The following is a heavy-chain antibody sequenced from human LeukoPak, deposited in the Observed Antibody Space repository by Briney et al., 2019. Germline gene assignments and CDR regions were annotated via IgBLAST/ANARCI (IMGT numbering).Heavy chain of an antibody. D-gene: IGHD6-13*01. Sequence: GESLKISCKGSGYSFTSYWIGWVRPMPGKGLEWMGIIYPGDSDTRYSPSFQGQVTISADKSISTAYLQWSSLKASDTAMYYCARRGIAAAGSPGNWFDPWGQGTLVTVSS. CDR3: ARRGIAAAGSPGNWFDP. CDR2: IYPGDSDT. J-gene: IGHJ5*02. V-gene: IGHV5-51*01. CDR1: GYSFTSYW.